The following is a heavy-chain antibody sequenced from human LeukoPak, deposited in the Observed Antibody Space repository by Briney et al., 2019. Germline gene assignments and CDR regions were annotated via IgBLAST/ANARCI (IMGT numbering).Heavy chain of an antibody. CDR2: ISWNSGSI. J-gene: IGHJ5*02. CDR1: GFTFDDYA. CDR3: AKGISSGWYGNWFDP. D-gene: IGHD6-19*01. Sequence: GGSLRLSCAASGFTFDDYAMHWVRQAPGKGLEWVSGISWNSGSIGYADSVKGRFTISRDNAKNSLYLQMNSLRAEDTALYYCAKGISSGWYGNWFDPWGQGTLVTVSS. V-gene: IGHV3-9*01.